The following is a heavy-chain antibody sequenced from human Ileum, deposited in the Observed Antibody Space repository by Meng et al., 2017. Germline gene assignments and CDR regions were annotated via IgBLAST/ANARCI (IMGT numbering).Heavy chain of an antibody. Sequence: QGPLTESGPGLWKPSATLPLTCLVSAGSISSGYNWGWVRQPPGNRPECIASIHPRGSAFYNPSLKSRVSISIDTSKNQFSLHLNSVTAADTAVYFCARGGTYCSDGSCFPFEYWGHGTLVTVSS. J-gene: IGHJ4*01. V-gene: IGHV4-38-2*02. CDR3: ARGGTYCSDGSCFPFEY. CDR1: AGSISSGYN. CDR2: IHPRGSA. D-gene: IGHD2-15*01.